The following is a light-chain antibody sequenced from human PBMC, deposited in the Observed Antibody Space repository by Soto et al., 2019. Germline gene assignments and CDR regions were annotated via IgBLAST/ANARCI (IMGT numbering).Light chain of an antibody. V-gene: IGKV1-39*01. J-gene: IGKJ1*01. Sequence: DIQMTQSPSSLSASVGDRVIITCRASQSISSYLNWYQQKPGKAPKVLIYAAFNLQSGVPSRFSGSESGTDFTLTISSLQPEDFATYFCQQSYSAPWTFGQGTKVYIK. CDR3: QQSYSAPWT. CDR2: AAF. CDR1: QSISSY.